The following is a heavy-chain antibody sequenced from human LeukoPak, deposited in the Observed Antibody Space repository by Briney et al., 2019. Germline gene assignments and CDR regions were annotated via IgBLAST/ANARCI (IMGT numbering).Heavy chain of an antibody. V-gene: IGHV3-21*01. CDR3: ARDVGATNSGWFDP. CDR1: GFTFSSYS. CDR2: ISSSSSYI. J-gene: IGHJ5*02. D-gene: IGHD1-26*01. Sequence: GGSLRLSYAASGFTFSSYSMNWVRQAPGKGLEWVSSISSSSSYIYYADSVKGRFTISRDNAKNSLYLQMNSLRAEDTVVYYCARDVGATNSGWFDPWGQGTLVTVSS.